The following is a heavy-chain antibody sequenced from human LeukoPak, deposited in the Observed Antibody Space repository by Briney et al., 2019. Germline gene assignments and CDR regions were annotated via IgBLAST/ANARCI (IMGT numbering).Heavy chain of an antibody. Sequence: GGSLRLSCAASGFTVSSNYMSWVRQAPGKGLEWVSSISSSSSYIYYADSVKGRFTISRDNAKNSLYLQMNSLRAEDTAVYYCARGSAGSSWSFDYWGQGTLVTDSS. CDR3: ARGSAGSSWSFDY. V-gene: IGHV3-21*01. CDR2: ISSSSSYI. CDR1: GFTVSSNY. D-gene: IGHD6-13*01. J-gene: IGHJ4*02.